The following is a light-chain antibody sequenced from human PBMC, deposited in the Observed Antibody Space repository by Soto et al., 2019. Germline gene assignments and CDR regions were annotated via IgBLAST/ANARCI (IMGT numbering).Light chain of an antibody. V-gene: IGKV3-11*01. CDR1: QSIGLA. CDR2: DAS. CDR3: QPRTDSPPWT. J-gene: IGKJ1*01. Sequence: EIVLTQSPATLSLSPGERATLSCRASQSIGLAIAWYQHKPGQAPRLLIFDASQRATGIPARFRGSGSGTDFTLSIIRLEPEDCAVYYCQPRTDSPPWTYGQGTKVERK.